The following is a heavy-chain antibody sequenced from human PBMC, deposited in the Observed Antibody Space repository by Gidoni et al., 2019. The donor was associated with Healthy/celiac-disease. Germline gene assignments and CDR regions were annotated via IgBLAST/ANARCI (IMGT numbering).Heavy chain of an antibody. D-gene: IGHD6-13*01. J-gene: IGHJ4*02. Sequence: EVQLVESGGGLVQPGGSLSLSCAASGFTFSSYSMNWGRQAPGKGLEWVSYISSSSSTIYYADSVKGRFTISRDNAKNSLYLQMNSLRAEDTAVYYCGRDGSSSWPPFDYWGQGTLVTVAS. V-gene: IGHV3-48*01. CDR2: ISSSSSTI. CDR1: GFTFSSYS. CDR3: GRDGSSSWPPFDY.